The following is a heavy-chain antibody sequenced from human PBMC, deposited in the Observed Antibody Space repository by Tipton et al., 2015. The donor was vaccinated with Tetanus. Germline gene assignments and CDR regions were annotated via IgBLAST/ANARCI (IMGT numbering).Heavy chain of an antibody. Sequence: QSGAEVKKPGASVKVSCKASGYTFTGYYMHWVRQAPGQGPGWMGWINPNSGGTNYAQKFQGRVTMTRDTSISTAYMEVSRLSSVTAADTAVYYCARGTGDYWGQGTLVTVSS. CDR1: GYTFTGYY. D-gene: IGHD1-14*01. CDR3: ARGTGDY. V-gene: IGHV1-2*02. J-gene: IGHJ4*02. CDR2: INPNSGGT.